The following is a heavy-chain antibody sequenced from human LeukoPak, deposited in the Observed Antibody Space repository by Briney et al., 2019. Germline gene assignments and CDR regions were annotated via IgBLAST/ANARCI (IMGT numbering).Heavy chain of an antibody. V-gene: IGHV4-34*01. D-gene: IGHD3-3*01. Sequence: SETLSLICAVYGGSFSGYYWSWIRQPPGKGLEWIGEINHSGSTNYNPSLKSRVTVSVDTSKNQFSLKLSSVTAADTAVYYCASWDYDFWSGYPKAFDYWGQGTLVTVSS. CDR3: ASWDYDFWSGYPKAFDY. CDR1: GGSFSGYY. CDR2: INHSGST. J-gene: IGHJ4*02.